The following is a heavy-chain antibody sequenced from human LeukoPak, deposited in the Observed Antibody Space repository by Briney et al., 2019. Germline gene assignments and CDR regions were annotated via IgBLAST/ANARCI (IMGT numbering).Heavy chain of an antibody. Sequence: GGSLRLSXAASGFTFSSYGMHWVRQAPGKGLEWVAFIRYDGSNKYYADSVKGRFTISRDNSKNTLYLQMNSLRAEDTAGYYCARIGVGVVTAIVTIDAFDIWGQGTMVTVSS. CDR2: IRYDGSNK. CDR1: GFTFSSYG. CDR3: ARIGVGVVTAIVTIDAFDI. D-gene: IGHD2-21*02. V-gene: IGHV3-30*02. J-gene: IGHJ3*02.